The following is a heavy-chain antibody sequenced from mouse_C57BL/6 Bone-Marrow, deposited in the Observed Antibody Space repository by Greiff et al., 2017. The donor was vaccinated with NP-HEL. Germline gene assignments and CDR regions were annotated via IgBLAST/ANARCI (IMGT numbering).Heavy chain of an antibody. Sequence: EVQLVESVAELVRPGASVKLSCTASGFNIKNTYMHWVKQRPEQGLEWIGRIDPANGNTKYAPKFQGQATITADTSSNTAYLQLSSRTSEDTAIYYCGLISYENYWGQGTTLTVSA. CDR1: GFNIKNTY. D-gene: IGHD1-1*01. J-gene: IGHJ2*01. CDR3: GLISYENY. V-gene: IGHV14-3*01. CDR2: IDPANGNT.